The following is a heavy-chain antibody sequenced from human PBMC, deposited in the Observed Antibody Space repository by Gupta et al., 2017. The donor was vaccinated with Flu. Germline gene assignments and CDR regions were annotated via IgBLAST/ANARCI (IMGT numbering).Heavy chain of an antibody. CDR2: ISGSGGYT. Sequence: GFIVSTYAMSWVRQTPGKGLEWVSAISGSGGYTYYADSVKGRFTISRDNSKNTLYLQMNSLRAEDTAIYYCAKTPDFDWPGDYFEYWGQGTLVTVSS. J-gene: IGHJ4*02. CDR1: GFIVSTYA. D-gene: IGHD3-9*01. CDR3: AKTPDFDWPGDYFEY. V-gene: IGHV3-23*01.